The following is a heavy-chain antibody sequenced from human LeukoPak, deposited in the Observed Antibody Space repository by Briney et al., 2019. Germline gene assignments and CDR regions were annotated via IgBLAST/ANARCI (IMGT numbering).Heavy chain of an antibody. V-gene: IGHV4-39*01. J-gene: IGHJ4*02. D-gene: IGHD6-6*01. Sequence: PSETLSLTCTVSGGTISSSSYYWGWIRQPPGKGLEWIGSIYYHGNTYYNPSLRSRVVISADRSKNQFSLDLTSVTAADTAVYYCATPFRGVARQDYWGQGILVTVSS. CDR1: GGTISSSSYY. CDR2: IYYHGNT. CDR3: ATPFRGVARQDY.